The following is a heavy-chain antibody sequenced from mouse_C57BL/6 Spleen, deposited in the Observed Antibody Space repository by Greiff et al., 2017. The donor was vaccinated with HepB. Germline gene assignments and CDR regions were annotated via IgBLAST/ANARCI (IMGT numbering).Heavy chain of an antibody. V-gene: IGHV1-39*01. CDR2: INPNYGKT. CDR3: ARGTSACHY. J-gene: IGHJ2*01. CDR1: GYSFTDYN. Sequence: VQLQQSGPELVKPGASVKISCKASGYSFTDYNMNWVQQSNGKSLEWIGVINPNYGKTSYNQKFKGKATLTVDQSASTTYVQHNSLTTVDSAVYYSARGTSACHYWGEGTTLTDAS.